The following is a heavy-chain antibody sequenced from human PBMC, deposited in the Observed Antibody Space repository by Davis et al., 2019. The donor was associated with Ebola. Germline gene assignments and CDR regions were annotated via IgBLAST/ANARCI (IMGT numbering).Heavy chain of an antibody. Sequence: PGRSLRLSCAASGFTFSDYYMSWIRQAPGKGLEWVSYISSSGSTIYYADSVKGRFTISRDNAKNSLYLQMNSLRAEDTAVYYCARGPVDTAMVYFDYWGQGTLVTVSS. D-gene: IGHD5-18*01. CDR3: ARGPVDTAMVYFDY. V-gene: IGHV3-11*01. CDR2: ISSSGSTI. J-gene: IGHJ4*02. CDR1: GFTFSDYY.